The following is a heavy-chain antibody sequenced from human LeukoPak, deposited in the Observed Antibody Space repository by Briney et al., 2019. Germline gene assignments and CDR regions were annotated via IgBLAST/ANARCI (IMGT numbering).Heavy chain of an antibody. D-gene: IGHD6-19*01. CDR3: ARDPSIAVAGIPYYYGMDV. CDR2: IYYSGST. Sequence: PSETLSLTCTVSGGSISSGGYHWSWIRQHPGKGLEWIGYIYYSGSTYYNPSLKSRVTISVDTSKNQFSLKLSSVTAADTAVYYCARDPSIAVAGIPYYYGMDVWGQGTTVTVSS. CDR1: GGSISSGGYH. V-gene: IGHV4-31*03. J-gene: IGHJ6*02.